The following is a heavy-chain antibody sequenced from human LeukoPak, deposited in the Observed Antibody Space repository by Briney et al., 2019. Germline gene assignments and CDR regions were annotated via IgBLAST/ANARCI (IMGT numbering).Heavy chain of an antibody. Sequence: PGGSLRLSCAASGFTFSDYYMSWIRQAPGKGLEWVSYISSSGSTIYYADSVKGRFTISRDNSKNTVYLQMNNLRAEDTAVYYCGRGGTYYDFWSGYLYWGQGTLVTVSS. V-gene: IGHV3-11*01. CDR3: GRGGTYYDFWSGYLY. CDR1: GFTFSDYY. J-gene: IGHJ4*02. CDR2: ISSSGSTI. D-gene: IGHD3-3*01.